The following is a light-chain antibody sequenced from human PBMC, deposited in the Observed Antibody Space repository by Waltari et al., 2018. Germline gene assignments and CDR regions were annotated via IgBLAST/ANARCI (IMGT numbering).Light chain of an antibody. Sequence: QSALTSPPSASGSPGQSVTIPCTATSLDVGAYNFVSWYQQHPGKAPKLMIYDVSKRPSGVPDRFSGSKSGNTASLTVSGLQAGDEADYYCSSYAGSNNVFGTGTKVTVL. CDR3: SSYAGSNNV. J-gene: IGLJ1*01. CDR2: DVS. V-gene: IGLV2-8*01. CDR1: SLDVGAYNF.